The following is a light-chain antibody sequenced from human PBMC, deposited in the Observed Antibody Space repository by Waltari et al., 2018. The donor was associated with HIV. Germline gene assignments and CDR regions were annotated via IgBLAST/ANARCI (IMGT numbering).Light chain of an antibody. Sequence: DFVLTQSPDTLSVSLGERAAIRCKSEESVLSPSNNVTYFAWYQQRPGQPPTLLFLRRSSRSSGVPARFNASGSRTDFTLTIDDLQPDDVALYFCQQYYSSPTFGRGTQLV. CDR2: RRS. V-gene: IGKV4-1*01. CDR1: ESVLSPSNNVTY. J-gene: IGKJ5*01. CDR3: QQYYSSPT.